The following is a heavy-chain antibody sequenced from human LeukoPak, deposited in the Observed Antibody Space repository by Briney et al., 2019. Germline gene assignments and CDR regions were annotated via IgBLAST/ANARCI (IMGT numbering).Heavy chain of an antibody. J-gene: IGHJ4*02. V-gene: IGHV3-48*03. D-gene: IGHD6-13*01. CDR1: GFTFSSYE. CDR3: ARDGPAAGPPTDLDY. Sequence: GGSLRLSCAASGFTFSSYEVNWVRQAPGKGLEWLSYISRSGGTKYYAGSVMGRFTISRDNAKNSLSLQMNSLRAEDTAVYYCARDGPAAGPPTDLDYWGQGTLVTVSS. CDR2: ISRSGGTK.